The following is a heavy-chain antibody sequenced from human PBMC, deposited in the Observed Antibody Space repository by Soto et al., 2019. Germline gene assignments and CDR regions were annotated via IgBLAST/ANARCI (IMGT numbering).Heavy chain of an antibody. CDR1: GYTFTSYG. Sequence: QVQLVQSGAEVKKRGASVKVSCKASGYTFTSYGISWVRQAPGQGLEWMGWISAYNGNTNYAQKLQGRVTMTTDTSTSTAYMELRSLRSDDTAVYYCASFSIAATDPYGMDVWGQGTTVTVSS. D-gene: IGHD6-13*01. CDR2: ISAYNGNT. J-gene: IGHJ6*02. CDR3: ASFSIAATDPYGMDV. V-gene: IGHV1-18*01.